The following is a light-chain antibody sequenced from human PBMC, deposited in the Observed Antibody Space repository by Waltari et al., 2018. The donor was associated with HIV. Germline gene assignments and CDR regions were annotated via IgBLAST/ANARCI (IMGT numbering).Light chain of an antibody. V-gene: IGLV2-8*01. J-gene: IGLJ3*02. Sequence: QSALTQPPSASGSLGQSVTISCTGSSSDIGAYDSVSWFQQHPRSAPKLLLYEVTRRPSRVSDRVSGSRSGSTAFLTVAGLQPDDEATYFCSSYGDSLRVLFGGGTNVTVL. CDR2: EVT. CDR3: SSYGDSLRVL. CDR1: SSDIGAYDS.